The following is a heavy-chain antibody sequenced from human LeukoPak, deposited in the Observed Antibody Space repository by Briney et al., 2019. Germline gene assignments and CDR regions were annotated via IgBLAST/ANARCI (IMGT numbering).Heavy chain of an antibody. CDR3: ATRGTVTGVDYYYYYYMDV. CDR2: INPSGGST. CDR1: GNTFTSYY. D-gene: IGHD4-17*01. Sequence: ASVKVSCKASGNTFTSYYMHWVRQAPGQGLEWMGIINPSGGSTSYAQKFQGRVTMTRDTSTSTVYMELSSLRSEDTAVYYCATRGTVTGVDYYYYYYMDVWGKGTTVTVSS. J-gene: IGHJ6*03. V-gene: IGHV1-46*01.